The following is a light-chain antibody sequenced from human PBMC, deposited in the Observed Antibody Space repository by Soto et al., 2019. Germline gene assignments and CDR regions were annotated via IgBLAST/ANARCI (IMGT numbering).Light chain of an antibody. V-gene: IGKV3-20*01. CDR1: QSVSSSY. J-gene: IGKJ1*01. CDR3: QQAGSSTWT. CDR2: GAS. Sequence: EIVLTQSPGTLSLSPGERATLSCRASQSVSSSYLAWYQQKPGQAPRLLIYGASSRATGIPDRFSGSGSGTDFTLTISRLEPEDFAVYYCQQAGSSTWTFGQMTKV.